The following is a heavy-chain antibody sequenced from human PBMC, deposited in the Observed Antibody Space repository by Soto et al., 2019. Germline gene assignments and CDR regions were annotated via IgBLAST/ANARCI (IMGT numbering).Heavy chain of an antibody. D-gene: IGHD6-13*01. CDR3: ARGYSSSWYTPFYYYGMDV. Sequence: EVQLVQSGAEVKKPGESLRISCKGSGYSFTSYWISWVRQMPGKGLEWMGRIDPSDSYTNYSPSFQGHVTSSADKSISTAYLQWSSLKASDTAMYYCARGYSSSWYTPFYYYGMDVWGQGTTVTVSS. V-gene: IGHV5-10-1*03. J-gene: IGHJ6*02. CDR2: IDPSDSYT. CDR1: GYSFTSYW.